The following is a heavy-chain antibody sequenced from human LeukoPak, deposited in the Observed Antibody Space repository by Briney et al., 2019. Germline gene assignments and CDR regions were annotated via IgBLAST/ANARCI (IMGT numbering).Heavy chain of an antibody. CDR1: GGSVSSYY. Sequence: PSETLSLTCTVSGGSVSSYYWSWIRQPPGKGLEWIGYIYYSGSTNYNPSLKSRVTMSVDTSKNQFSLKLSSVTAADTAVYYCAREGIAARPRNYYYMDVWGKGTTVTVSS. D-gene: IGHD6-6*01. V-gene: IGHV4-59*02. CDR3: AREGIAARPRNYYYMDV. CDR2: IYYSGST. J-gene: IGHJ6*03.